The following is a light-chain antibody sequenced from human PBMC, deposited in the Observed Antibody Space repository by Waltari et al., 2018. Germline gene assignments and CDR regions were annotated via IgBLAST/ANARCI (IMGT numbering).Light chain of an antibody. Sequence: QSVLTQPPSASGTPVPTVTISCSGCSSHIGSHSVNCYQPVTGTAPNLLIHSNNKRPSGVPDRFSCSKSGTSGSLAISGLQSEDEADYYCALWDDSLNGVVFGGGTKLTVL. V-gene: IGLV1-44*01. CDR2: SNN. J-gene: IGLJ2*01. CDR3: ALWDDSLNGVV. CDR1: SSHIGSHS.